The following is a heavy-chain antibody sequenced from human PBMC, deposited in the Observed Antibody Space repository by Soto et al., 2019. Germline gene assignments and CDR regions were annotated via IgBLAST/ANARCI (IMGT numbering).Heavy chain of an antibody. CDR3: TRWNGFGDS. CDR1: GFTFSTYG. V-gene: IGHV3-23*01. CDR2: ISGSGGST. D-gene: IGHD1-1*01. Sequence: GGSLRLSCAASGFTFSTYGMNWVRQAPGKGLEWVSGISGSGGSTYYGDPVKGRFTISRDNSKNTLHLQMNSLRAEDTAVYYCTRWNGFGDSWGQGTLVTVSS. J-gene: IGHJ4*02.